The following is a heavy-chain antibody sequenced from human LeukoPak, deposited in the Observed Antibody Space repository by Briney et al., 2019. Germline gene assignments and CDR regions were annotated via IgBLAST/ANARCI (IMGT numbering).Heavy chain of an antibody. V-gene: IGHV3-48*03. Sequence: PGGSLRLSCAASGFTFSSYEMNWVRQAPGKGLEWVSYISSSGSTIYYADSVKGRFTISRDNAKNSLYLQMNSLGAEDTAVYYCASVSRYCSGGSCYSWDYWGQGTLVTVSS. CDR3: ASVSRYCSGGSCYSWDY. D-gene: IGHD2-15*01. J-gene: IGHJ4*02. CDR1: GFTFSSYE. CDR2: ISSSGSTI.